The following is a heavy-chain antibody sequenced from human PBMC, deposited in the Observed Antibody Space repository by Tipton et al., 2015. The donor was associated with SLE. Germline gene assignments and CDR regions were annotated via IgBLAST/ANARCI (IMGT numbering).Heavy chain of an antibody. J-gene: IGHJ4*02. CDR1: GGSISSGSYY. CDR2: IYTSGST. V-gene: IGHV4-61*02. CDR3: ARDVAPLY. Sequence: TLSLSCTVSGGSISSGSYYWSWIRQPAGKGLEWIGRIYTSGSTNYNPSLKSRVTISVDTSKNQFSLKLSSVTAADTAVYYCARDVAPLYWGQGTLVTVSS. D-gene: IGHD2-21*01.